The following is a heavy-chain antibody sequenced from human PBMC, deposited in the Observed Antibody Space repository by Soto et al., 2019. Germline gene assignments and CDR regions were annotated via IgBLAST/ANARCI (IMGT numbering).Heavy chain of an antibody. J-gene: IGHJ6*02. V-gene: IGHV1-69*06. CDR3: ARVRDPHLDHYGVDV. Sequence: QVQLVQSGAEVKNPGSSVRVSCKTSGFTFNVYGIHWVRQAPGQGLEWMGGLIPIYDEPNYAQKFQGRVTITADKSTTTVYLELSSLRSEDTAVYFCARVRDPHLDHYGVDVWGQGTPVTVSS. CDR2: LIPIYDEP. CDR1: GFTFNVYG.